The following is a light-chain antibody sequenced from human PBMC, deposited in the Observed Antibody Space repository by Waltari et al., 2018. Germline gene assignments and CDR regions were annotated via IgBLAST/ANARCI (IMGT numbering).Light chain of an antibody. CDR3: QSYDTSLSVV. CDR1: GSNIGPGYD. CDR2: GSS. V-gene: IGLV1-40*01. Sequence: QSVLTPPTSVSGAPGRRVTIPCPGSGSNIGPGYDVHWYQHLPRAAPKLLIYGSSSRPLGVPDRFFGSTSGTSASLAITGLQAEDEGDYYCQSYDTSLSVVFGGGTKLTVL. J-gene: IGLJ3*02.